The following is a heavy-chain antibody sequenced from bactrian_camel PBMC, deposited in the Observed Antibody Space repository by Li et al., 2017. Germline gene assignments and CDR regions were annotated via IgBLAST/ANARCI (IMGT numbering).Heavy chain of an antibody. CDR3: AADGRNPILRVAYVCLPDDYSY. Sequence: QVQLVESGGGLVTPGGSLRLSCAASLNPGDTYCLGWFRQAPGKEREGVATVDSDGTTNYADSVKGRFTISKDSAKNILYLQMNGLKPEDTAMYYCAADGRNPILRVAYVCLPDDYSYWGQGTQVTVS. CDR2: VDSDGTT. J-gene: IGHJ6*01. CDR1: LNPGDTYC. V-gene: IGHV3S53*01. D-gene: IGHD5*01.